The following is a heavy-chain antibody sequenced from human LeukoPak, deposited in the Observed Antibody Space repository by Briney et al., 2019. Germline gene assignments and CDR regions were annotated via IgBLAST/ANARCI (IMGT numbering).Heavy chain of an antibody. J-gene: IGHJ4*02. CDR2: IYSGAST. CDR3: ATSSTVRGVDY. V-gene: IGHV3-66*01. D-gene: IGHD3-10*01. CDR1: GFTVSSNS. Sequence: GGSLRLSCAASGFTVSSNSMSWVRQAPGKGLEWVSVIYSGASTYYADSVRGRFTISRDNSKNTLFLEMNSLRAEDTAIYYCATSSTVRGVDYWGQGTLVTVSS.